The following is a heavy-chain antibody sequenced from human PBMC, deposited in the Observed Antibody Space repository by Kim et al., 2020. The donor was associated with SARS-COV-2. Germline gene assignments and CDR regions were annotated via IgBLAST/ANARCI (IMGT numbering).Heavy chain of an antibody. CDR1: GYTFTSYG. CDR2: ISAYNGNT. CDR3: ARDRALVATISGFDY. J-gene: IGHJ4*02. V-gene: IGHV1-18*01. D-gene: IGHD5-12*01. Sequence: ASVKVSCKASGYTFTSYGISWVRQAPGQGLEWMGWISAYNGNTNYAQKLQGRVTMTTDTSTSTAYMELRSLRSDDTAVYYCARDRALVATISGFDYWGQGTLVTVSS.